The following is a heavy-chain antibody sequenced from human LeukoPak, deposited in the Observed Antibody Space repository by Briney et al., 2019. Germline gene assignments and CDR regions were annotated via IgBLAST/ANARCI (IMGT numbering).Heavy chain of an antibody. J-gene: IGHJ5*02. D-gene: IGHD2-21*02. Sequence: PWGSLTLSCAASGFTFSTYGMGWVRQAPGKERDWVSAISGSGGSTYYADTVKGGFTISRDNSKNTLSLQINSLRADDTAVYYCASSIVVVTARYNWFDPWGQGTLVTVSS. CDR1: GFTFSTYG. CDR3: ASSIVVVTARYNWFDP. V-gene: IGHV3-23*01. CDR2: ISGSGGST.